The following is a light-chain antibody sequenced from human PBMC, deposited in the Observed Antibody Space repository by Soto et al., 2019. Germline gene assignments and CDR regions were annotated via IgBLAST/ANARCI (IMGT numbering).Light chain of an antibody. J-gene: IGKJ4*01. CDR3: QQYNTHPLT. Sequence: DIQMTQSPSTLSASVGDRVTITCRASQSISTWLAWYQQKPGKAPKLLIYKASNLEDGVPSRFSGSGSGTEFTITISSLQPDDFETYYCQQYNTHPLTFGGGSTVEIK. CDR2: KAS. V-gene: IGKV1-5*03. CDR1: QSISTW.